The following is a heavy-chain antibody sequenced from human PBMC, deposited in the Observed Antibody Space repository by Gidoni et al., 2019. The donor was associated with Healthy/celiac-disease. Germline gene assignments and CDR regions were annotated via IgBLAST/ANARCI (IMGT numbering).Heavy chain of an antibody. CDR3: ARDPIVVVPAAKYYYYYYGMDV. CDR1: GFTFSSYG. V-gene: IGHV3-33*01. Sequence: QVQLVESGGGVVQPGRALRISCAASGFTFSSYGMHWVRQAPGKGLEWVAVIWYDGSNKYYADSVKGRFTISRDNSKNTLYLQMNSLRAEDTAVYYCARDPIVVVPAAKYYYYYYGMDVWGQGTTVTVSS. D-gene: IGHD2-2*01. J-gene: IGHJ6*02. CDR2: IWYDGSNK.